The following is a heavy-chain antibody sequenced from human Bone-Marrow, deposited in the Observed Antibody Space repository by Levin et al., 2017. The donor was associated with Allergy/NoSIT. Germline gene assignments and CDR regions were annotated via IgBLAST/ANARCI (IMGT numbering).Heavy chain of an antibody. CDR2: IYSGGNT. CDR1: ELTVSSSY. J-gene: IGHJ4*02. CDR3: ARGYAISGSGSHYNGGY. V-gene: IGHV3-53*01. D-gene: IGHD3-10*01. Sequence: AGGSLRLSCAASELTVSSSYMSWVRQAPGKGLEWVSVIYSGGNTYYADSVKGRFTISRDNSKNTLYLQMNSLRAEDTAVYYCARGYAISGSGSHYNGGYWGQGTLVTVSS.